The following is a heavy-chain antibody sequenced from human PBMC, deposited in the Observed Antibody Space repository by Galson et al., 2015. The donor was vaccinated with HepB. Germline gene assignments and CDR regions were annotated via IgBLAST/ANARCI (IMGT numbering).Heavy chain of an antibody. J-gene: IGHJ6*03. D-gene: IGHD1-26*01. CDR3: ARATSGSYYLGDYYYYIDV. Sequence: SVKVSCKASGYTFTSYDINWARPATGQGLEWMGWMNTNSGNTGYAQKFQGKVTMTRNTNISTAYMELSSLRSEDTAVYDCARATSGSYYLGDYYYYIDVWGKGTTVTVSS. V-gene: IGHV1-8*01. CDR1: GYTFTSYD. CDR2: MNTNSGNT.